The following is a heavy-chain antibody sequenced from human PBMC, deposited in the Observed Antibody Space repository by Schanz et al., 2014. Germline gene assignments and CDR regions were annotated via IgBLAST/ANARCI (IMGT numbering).Heavy chain of an antibody. J-gene: IGHJ4*02. CDR2: IYSGIGA. V-gene: IGHV3-23*03. Sequence: EVQLVESGGGLVKPGGSLRLSCAASGFTFNSYAMTWVRQAPGKGLEWVSVIYSGIGAYYADSVKDRFTVSRDNSKNTLYLQMNSLRAEDTAVYYCAKDPSHGDYDYYFDYWGQGTLVTGSS. CDR3: AKDPSHGDYDYYFDY. D-gene: IGHD3-22*01. CDR1: GFTFNSYA.